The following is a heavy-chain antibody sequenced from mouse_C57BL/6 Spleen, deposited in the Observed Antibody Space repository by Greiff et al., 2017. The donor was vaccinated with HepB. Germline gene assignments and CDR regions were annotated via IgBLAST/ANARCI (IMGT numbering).Heavy chain of an antibody. Sequence: EVQGVESGGGLVQPGGSLSLSCAASGFTFTDYYMSWVRQPPGKALEWLGFIRNKANGYTTEYSASVKGRFTISRDNSQSILYLQMNALRAEDSATYYCASYMGVGSGYGFDYWGQGTTLTVSS. CDR3: ASYMGVGSGYGFDY. CDR1: GFTFTDYY. D-gene: IGHD3-2*02. V-gene: IGHV7-3*01. CDR2: IRNKANGYTT. J-gene: IGHJ2*01.